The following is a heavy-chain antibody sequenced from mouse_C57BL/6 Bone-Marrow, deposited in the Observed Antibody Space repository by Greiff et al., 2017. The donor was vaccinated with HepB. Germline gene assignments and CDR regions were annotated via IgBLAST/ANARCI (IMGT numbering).Heavy chain of an antibody. V-gene: IGHV1-50*01. CDR1: GYTFTSYW. D-gene: IGHD1-1*01. J-gene: IGHJ2*01. Sequence: QVQLQQSGAELVKPGASVKLSCKASGYTFTSYWMQWVKQRPGQGLEWIGEIDPSDSYTNYNQKFKGKATLTVDTSSSTAYMQLSSLTSEDSAVYYCARCTTITTVVAGHYFDYWGQGTTLTVSS. CDR2: IDPSDSYT. CDR3: ARCTTITTVVAGHYFDY.